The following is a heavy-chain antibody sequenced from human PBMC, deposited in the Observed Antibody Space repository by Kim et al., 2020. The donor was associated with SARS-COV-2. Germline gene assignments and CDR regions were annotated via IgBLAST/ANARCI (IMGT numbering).Heavy chain of an antibody. CDR3: ARINLWFGELGWFDP. CDR2: IYTSGST. J-gene: IGHJ5*02. Sequence: SETLSLTCTVSGGSISSGSYYWSWIRQPAGKGLEWIGRIYTSGSTNYNPSLKSRVTISVDTSKNQFSLKLSSVTAADTAVYYCARINLWFGELGWFDPWGQGTLVTVSS. V-gene: IGHV4-61*02. CDR1: GGSISSGSYY. D-gene: IGHD3-10*01.